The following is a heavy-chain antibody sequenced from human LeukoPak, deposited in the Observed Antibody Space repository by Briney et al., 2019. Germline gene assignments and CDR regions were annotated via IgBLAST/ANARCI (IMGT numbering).Heavy chain of an antibody. CDR1: GFTFSSYE. CDR2: ISSSGSTI. Sequence: GGSLRLSCAASGFTFSSYEMNWVRQAPGKGLEWVSYISSSGSTIYYADSVKGRFTISRDNAKNSLYLQMNSLRAEDTAVYYCASSTRTGWYYDYWGQGIRVTVSS. J-gene: IGHJ4*02. D-gene: IGHD6-19*01. V-gene: IGHV3-48*03. CDR3: ASSTRTGWYYDY.